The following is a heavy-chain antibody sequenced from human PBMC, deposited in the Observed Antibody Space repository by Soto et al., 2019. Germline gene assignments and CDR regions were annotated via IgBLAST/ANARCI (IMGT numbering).Heavy chain of an antibody. D-gene: IGHD1-1*01. V-gene: IGHV1-18*03. CDR2: ISAHNGNT. CDR1: GYTFTSYG. Sequence: QVHLVQSGAEVKKPGASVKVSCKGSGYTFTSYGITWVRQAPGQGLEWMGWISAHNGNTNYAQKLQGRVTVTRDTTTSTAYMELRSRRSDDMAVYYCARGRYGDYWGQGAVVTVSS. CDR3: ARGRYGDY. J-gene: IGHJ4*02.